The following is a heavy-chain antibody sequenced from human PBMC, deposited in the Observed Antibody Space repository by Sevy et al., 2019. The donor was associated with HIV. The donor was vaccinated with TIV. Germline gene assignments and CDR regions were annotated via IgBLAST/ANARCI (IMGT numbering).Heavy chain of an antibody. Sequence: GESLKISCAASGFTFSDYSMHWVRQAPGKGLEWVATISYDGSNKHYADSVKGRFTLSRDNSKNSLFLQMNSLRAEDTAVYYCALERLSSNVAAYFQNWGQGTLVTVSS. D-gene: IGHD1-1*01. CDR2: ISYDGSNK. CDR3: ALERLSSNVAAYFQN. CDR1: GFTFSDYS. J-gene: IGHJ1*01. V-gene: IGHV3-30-3*01.